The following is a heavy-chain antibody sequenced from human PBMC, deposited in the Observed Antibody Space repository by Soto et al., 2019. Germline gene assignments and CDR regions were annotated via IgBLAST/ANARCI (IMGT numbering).Heavy chain of an antibody. Sequence: QVQLVQSGAEVKKPGSSVKVSCKASGGTFSSYTISWVRQAPGQGLEWMGRIIPILGIANYAQKFQGRVTITADKSTRTAYMELSSLRSEDTAVYYCARDVIAAFYYYGMDFWGQGTTVTVSS. CDR3: ARDVIAAFYYYGMDF. J-gene: IGHJ6*02. D-gene: IGHD6-25*01. CDR1: GGTFSSYT. CDR2: IIPILGIA. V-gene: IGHV1-69*08.